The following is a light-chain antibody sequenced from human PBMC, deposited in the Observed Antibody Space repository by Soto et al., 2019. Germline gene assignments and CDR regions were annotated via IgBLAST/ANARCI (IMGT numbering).Light chain of an antibody. CDR1: SSDVGSYNS. CDR2: DVN. CDR3: SSFTSRTSYD. V-gene: IGLV2-14*03. Sequence: QSALTQPASVSGSPGQSIAISCTGTSSDVGSYNSVSWYQQYPGKAPKLMNHDVNNRPSGISDRFSGSKSGNTASLTISGLQAEDEADYYCSSFTSRTSYDFGTGTKVPVL. J-gene: IGLJ1*01.